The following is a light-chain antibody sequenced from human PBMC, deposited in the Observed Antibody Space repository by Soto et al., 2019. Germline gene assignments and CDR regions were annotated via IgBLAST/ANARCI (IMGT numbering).Light chain of an antibody. CDR1: QSVGSY. J-gene: IGKJ1*01. V-gene: IGKV3-20*01. CDR2: GAS. Sequence: ENVLTQSPGTLSLSPGERATLSCRASQSVGSYLGWYQKKPGQAPRLLIYGASNRATGIPDRFSGSGSGTDFTLTISRLEPEDFAVYYCQHYGGPPPWTFGQGTKVE. CDR3: QHYGGPPPWT.